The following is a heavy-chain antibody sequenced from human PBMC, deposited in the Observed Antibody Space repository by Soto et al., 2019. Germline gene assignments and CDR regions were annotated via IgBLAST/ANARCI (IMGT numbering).Heavy chain of an antibody. CDR3: ARAHCGGDCYSGVDY. Sequence: QVQLVQSGAEVKKPGASVKVSCKASGYTFTCYYMHWVRQAPGQGLELMGWINPNSGGTNYAQKFQGWITMTRDTSISTAYMELSRLRSDDTAVYYCARAHCGGDCYSGVDYWGQGTLVTVSS. CDR1: GYTFTCYY. V-gene: IGHV1-2*04. CDR2: INPNSGGT. J-gene: IGHJ4*02. D-gene: IGHD2-21*02.